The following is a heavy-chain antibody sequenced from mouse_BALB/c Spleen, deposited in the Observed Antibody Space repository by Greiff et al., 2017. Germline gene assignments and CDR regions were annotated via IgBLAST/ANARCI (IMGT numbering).Heavy chain of an antibody. V-gene: IGHV5-6-4*01. CDR3: TRVNYYGSSHWYFDV. CDR2: ISSGGSYT. CDR1: GFTFSSYT. J-gene: IGHJ1*01. Sequence: EVQRVESGGGLVKPGGSLKLSCAASGFTFSSYTMSWVRQTPEKRLEWVATISSGGSYTYYPDSVKGRFTISRDNAKNTLYLQMSSLKSEDTAMYYCTRVNYYGSSHWYFDVWGAGTTVTVSS. D-gene: IGHD1-1*01.